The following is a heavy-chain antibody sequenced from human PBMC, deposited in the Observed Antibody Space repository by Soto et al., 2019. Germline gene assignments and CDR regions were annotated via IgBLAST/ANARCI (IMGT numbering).Heavy chain of an antibody. Sequence: SQTLSLTCAISGDSVSSNTASWNWIRQSPSRGLEWLGRTYFRSKWYNDYAVSVKSRIIINPDTSNNQFSLQLNSVTPEDTAVYFCAKGDNLGPKTGYAFDPWGQGTLVTVSS. CDR1: GDSVSSNTAS. CDR2: TYFRSKWYN. CDR3: AKGDNLGPKTGYAFDP. D-gene: IGHD5-12*01. J-gene: IGHJ5*02. V-gene: IGHV6-1*01.